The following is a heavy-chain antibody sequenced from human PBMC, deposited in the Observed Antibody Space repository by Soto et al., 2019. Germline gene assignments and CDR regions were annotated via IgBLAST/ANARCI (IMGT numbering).Heavy chain of an antibody. CDR2: IYYSGST. V-gene: IGHV4-59*01. J-gene: IGHJ4*02. CDR1: GGSISSYY. D-gene: IGHD3-3*01. Sequence: ETLSLTCTVSGGSISSYYWSWIRQPPGKGLEWIGYIYYSGSTNYNPSLKSRVTISVDTSKNQFSLKLSSVTAADTAVYYCARDGVRGSGFWSGYYWDYWGQGNLVTVSS. CDR3: ARDGVRGSGFWSGYYWDY.